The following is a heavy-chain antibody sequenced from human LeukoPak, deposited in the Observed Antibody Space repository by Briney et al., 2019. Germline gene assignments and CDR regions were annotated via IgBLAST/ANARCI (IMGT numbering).Heavy chain of an antibody. V-gene: IGHV3-23*01. J-gene: IGHJ4*02. Sequence: GGSLRLSCAASGFTFSTYAMNWVRQAPGKGLEWVSGINGGGGSTYYADSVKGRFTISRDNSKSTLYLQMSSLRAGDTAVYYCARTVGALDYWGQGTLVTVSS. D-gene: IGHD1-26*01. CDR3: ARTVGALDY. CDR2: INGGGGST. CDR1: GFTFSTYA.